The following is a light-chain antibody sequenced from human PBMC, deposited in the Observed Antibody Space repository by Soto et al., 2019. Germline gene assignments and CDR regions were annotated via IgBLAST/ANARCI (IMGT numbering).Light chain of an antibody. CDR2: DAS. V-gene: IGKV3-11*01. J-gene: IGKJ4*01. Sequence: EIVLTQSPDTLSLSPGERATLSCRASQSVSGYLGWYQQKPGQAPRLLIYDASNRAYGVPARFRGSGSGTNFTLTIASLEPEDFAVYYCQQRSNWPYHNFGGGTKVDIK. CDR1: QSVSGY. CDR3: QQRSNWPYHN.